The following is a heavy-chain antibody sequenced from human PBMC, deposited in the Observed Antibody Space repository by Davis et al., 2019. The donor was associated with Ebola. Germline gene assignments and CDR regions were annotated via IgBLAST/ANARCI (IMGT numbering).Heavy chain of an antibody. CDR1: GGTFSSYA. D-gene: IGHD1-14*01. CDR2: IIPIFGTA. V-gene: IGHV1-69*13. CDR3: ATAYPRAFDI. Sequence: SSVPVSRQASGGTFSSYAISWVRQAPGQGLEWMGGIIPIFGTANYAQKFQGRVTITADESTSTAYMELSSLRSEDTAVYYCATAYPRAFDIWGQRTMVTVSS. J-gene: IGHJ3*02.